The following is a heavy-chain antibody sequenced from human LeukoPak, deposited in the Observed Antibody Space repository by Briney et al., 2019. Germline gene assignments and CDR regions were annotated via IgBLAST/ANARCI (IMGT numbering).Heavy chain of an antibody. V-gene: IGHV1-46*01. CDR3: ARAYGSGSYYGHYYYMDV. D-gene: IGHD3-10*01. CDR1: GYTFTSYH. CDR2: INPSGGAT. J-gene: IGHJ6*03. Sequence: ASVKVSCKASGYTFTSYHMHWVRQAPGQGLEWMGIINPSGGATNYAQKFRGRVTMTRDMSTSTVYMELSSLRSEDTAVYYCARAYGSGSYYGHYYYMDVWGKGTTVTISS.